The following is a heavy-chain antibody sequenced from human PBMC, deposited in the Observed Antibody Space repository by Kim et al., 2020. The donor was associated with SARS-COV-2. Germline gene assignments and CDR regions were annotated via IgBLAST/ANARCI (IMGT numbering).Heavy chain of an antibody. V-gene: IGHV3-23*01. J-gene: IGHJ4*02. D-gene: IGHD3-22*01. CDR2: ISGSGGST. Sequence: GGSLRLSCAASGFTFSSYAMSWVRQAPGKGLEWVSAISGSGGSTYYADSVKGRFTISRDNSKNTLYLQMNSLRAEDTAVYYCAKYLAHYYDSSGYLVWGQGTLVTVSS. CDR3: AKYLAHYYDSSGYLV. CDR1: GFTFSSYA.